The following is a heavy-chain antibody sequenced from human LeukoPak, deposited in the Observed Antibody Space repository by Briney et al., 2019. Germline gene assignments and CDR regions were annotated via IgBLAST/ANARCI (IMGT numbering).Heavy chain of an antibody. D-gene: IGHD5-24*01. CDR3: ARIGYVEVATIPTPGYFQH. CDR1: GFTFSSYA. Sequence: GGSLRLSCAASGFTFSSYAMHWVRQAPGKGLEWVAVISYDGSNKYYADSVKGRFTISRDNSKNTLYLQMNSLRAEDTAVYYCARIGYVEVATIPTPGYFQHWGQGTLVTVSS. J-gene: IGHJ1*01. V-gene: IGHV3-30-3*01. CDR2: ISYDGSNK.